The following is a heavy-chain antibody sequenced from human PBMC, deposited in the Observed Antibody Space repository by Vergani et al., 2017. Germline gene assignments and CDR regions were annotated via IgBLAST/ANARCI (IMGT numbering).Heavy chain of an antibody. CDR3: ARVWVTMIVGTLSGYNWFDP. J-gene: IGHJ5*02. D-gene: IGHD3-22*01. V-gene: IGHV1-18*01. CDR1: GYTFTSYG. CDR2: ISAYNGNT. Sequence: QVQLVQSGAEVKKPGASVKVSCKASGYTFTSYGISWVRQAPGQGLEWMGWISAYNGNTNYAQKLQGRVTMTTDTSTSTAYMELRSLRSDDTAVYYCARVWVTMIVGTLSGYNWFDPWGQGTLVTVSS.